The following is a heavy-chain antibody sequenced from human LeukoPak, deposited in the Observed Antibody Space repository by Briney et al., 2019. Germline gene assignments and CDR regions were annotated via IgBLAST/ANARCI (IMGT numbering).Heavy chain of an antibody. D-gene: IGHD3-3*01. V-gene: IGHV4-30-4*08. CDR1: GGSISSGGYY. CDR3: AREGRFLEWLLYDY. J-gene: IGHJ4*02. Sequence: PSETLSLTCTVSGGSISSGGYYWSWIRQHPGKGLEWIGYIYYSGSTYYNPSLKSRVTISVDTSKNQFSLKLSSVTAADTAVYYCAREGRFLEWLLYDYWGQGTLVTVSS. CDR2: IYYSGST.